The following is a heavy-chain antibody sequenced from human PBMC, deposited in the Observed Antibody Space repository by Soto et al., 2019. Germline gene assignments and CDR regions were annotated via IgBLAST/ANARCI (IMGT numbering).Heavy chain of an antibody. J-gene: IGHJ4*02. CDR3: ARSGSGSSWL. Sequence: QVQLQKSGPGLVKPSATLSLTFTVSGGSDSSGRFSWSWMRQPPGKGLEWIGYIYYSGSTKYNPSLRGRVPITEDTSKNQFARKLTSVTAADTAGYYGARSGSGSSWLGGQGTLVTVSS. D-gene: IGHD6-13*01. CDR2: IYYSGST. CDR1: GGSDSSGRFS. V-gene: IGHV4-61*01.